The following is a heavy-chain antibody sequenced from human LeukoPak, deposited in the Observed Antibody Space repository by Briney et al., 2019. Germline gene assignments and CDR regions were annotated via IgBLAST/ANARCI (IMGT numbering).Heavy chain of an antibody. CDR2: ISGHNGNT. J-gene: IGHJ6*03. CDR1: GYTFTNYG. D-gene: IGHD1-14*01. V-gene: IGHV1-18*01. CDR3: AREPPRRERFYYYMDV. Sequence: ASVKVSCKASGYTFTNYGISWVRQAPGQGLERMGWISGHNGNTHYAQKLQGRVTVTKDTSTSTAYMELRSLRSDDTAVYYCAREPPRRERFYYYMDVWGKGTTVTVSS.